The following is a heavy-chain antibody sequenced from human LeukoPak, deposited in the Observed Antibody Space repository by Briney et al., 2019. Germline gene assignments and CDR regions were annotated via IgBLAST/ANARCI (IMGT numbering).Heavy chain of an antibody. Sequence: ASVKVSCKTSGYTFTRYYMHWVRQAPGQGLEWMGWINPNSGGTNYAQKFQGRVTMTRDMSISTAYMELSRLRSDDTAVYYCARDDGSMVRGVIGYWGQGTPVTVSS. CDR1: GYTFTRYY. CDR2: INPNSGGT. CDR3: ARDDGSMVRGVIGY. J-gene: IGHJ4*02. D-gene: IGHD3-10*01. V-gene: IGHV1-2*02.